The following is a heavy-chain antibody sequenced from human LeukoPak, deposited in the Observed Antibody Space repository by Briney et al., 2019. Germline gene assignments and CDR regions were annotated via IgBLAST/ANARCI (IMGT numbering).Heavy chain of an antibody. Sequence: PGGSLRLSCAASGFTFSTYEMSWVRQAPGKGLEWVAFIRYDGSNKYYADSVKGRFTISRDNSKNTLYLQMNSLRAEDTAVYYCAKDGQGDGYNYDYWGQGTLVTVSS. D-gene: IGHD5-24*01. V-gene: IGHV3-30*02. J-gene: IGHJ4*02. CDR2: IRYDGSNK. CDR1: GFTFSTYE. CDR3: AKDGQGDGYNYDY.